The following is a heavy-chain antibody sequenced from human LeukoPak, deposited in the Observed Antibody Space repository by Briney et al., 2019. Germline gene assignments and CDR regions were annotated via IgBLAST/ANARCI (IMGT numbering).Heavy chain of an antibody. CDR2: IRYDGSNK. J-gene: IGHJ4*02. CDR3: AGRLRAAADQEP. Sequence: PGGSLRLSCAASGFTFSSYGMHWVRHAPGKGLEWVAFIRYDGSNKYYADSVKGRFTISRDNSKNTLYLQMNSLRAEDTAVYYCAGRLRAAADQEPWGQGTLVTVSS. V-gene: IGHV3-30*02. D-gene: IGHD6-13*01. CDR1: GFTFSSYG.